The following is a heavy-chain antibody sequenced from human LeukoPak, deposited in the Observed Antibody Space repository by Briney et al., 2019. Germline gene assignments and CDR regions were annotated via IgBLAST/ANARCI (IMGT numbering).Heavy chain of an antibody. CDR1: GYTFTSYG. Sequence: GASVKVSCKASGYTFTSYGISWVRQAPGQGLEWMGWISAYNGNTNYAQKLQGRVTMTTDTSTSTAYMELRSLRSDDTAVYYCARVSPAGDDYGDYGPLNPWYFDLWGRGTLVTVSS. D-gene: IGHD4-17*01. CDR3: ARVSPAGDDYGDYGPLNPWYFDL. V-gene: IGHV1-18*01. CDR2: ISAYNGNT. J-gene: IGHJ2*01.